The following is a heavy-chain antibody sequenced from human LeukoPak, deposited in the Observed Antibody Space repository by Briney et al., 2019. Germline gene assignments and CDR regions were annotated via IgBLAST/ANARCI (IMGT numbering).Heavy chain of an antibody. Sequence: KPGGSLRLSCAASGFTFSDYSLNWVRQAPGKGLEWVSSIGSSGDFISYADSVKGRFTISRDNAKKSLFLEMNSLRAEDTALYFCARETIPLSVPDGSGSYYYYYYMDVWGKGTTVTVSS. V-gene: IGHV3-21*01. CDR3: ARETIPLSVPDGSGSYYYYYYMDV. D-gene: IGHD3-22*01. J-gene: IGHJ6*03. CDR2: IGSSGDFI. CDR1: GFTFSDYS.